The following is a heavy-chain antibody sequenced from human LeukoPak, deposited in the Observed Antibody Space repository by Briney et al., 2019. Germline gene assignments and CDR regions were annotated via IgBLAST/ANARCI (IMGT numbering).Heavy chain of an antibody. V-gene: IGHV4-59*01. CDR2: IYYSGST. CDR3: ARETYGYGDAFDI. D-gene: IGHD4-17*01. Sequence: SETLSLTCTVSGGSISSYYWSWIRQPPGKGLEWIGYIYYSGSTNYNPSLKSRVTISVDTPKNQFSLKLSSVTAADTAVYYCARETYGYGDAFDIWGQGTMVTVSS. CDR1: GGSISSYY. J-gene: IGHJ3*02.